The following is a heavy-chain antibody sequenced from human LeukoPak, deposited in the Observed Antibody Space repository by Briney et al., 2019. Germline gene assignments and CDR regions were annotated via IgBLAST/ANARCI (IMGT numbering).Heavy chain of an antibody. D-gene: IGHD6-6*01. V-gene: IGHV3-48*01. Sequence: GGSLRLSCAACGCTLSNYGRDWLREAPGKGLEWLSYISSSSSSIYYADSVKGRFTISRNNAKNSLFLQMNSLRAEDTAVYYCARGGAARPDYWGQGTLVTVSS. J-gene: IGHJ4*02. CDR1: GCTLSNYG. CDR2: ISSSSSSI. CDR3: ARGGAARPDY.